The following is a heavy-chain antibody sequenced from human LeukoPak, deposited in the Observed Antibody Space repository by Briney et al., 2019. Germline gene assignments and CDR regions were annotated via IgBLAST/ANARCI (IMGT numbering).Heavy chain of an antibody. V-gene: IGHV4-4*02. J-gene: IGHJ4*02. Sequence: SETLSLTCAVSGGSISSSNWWSWVRQPPGKGLEWIGEIYHSGSTNYNPSLKSRVTISVDTSKSQFSLKLSSVTAADTAVYYCARGRSDHPFDYWGQGTLVTVSS. CDR2: IYHSGST. D-gene: IGHD2-15*01. CDR3: ARGRSDHPFDY. CDR1: GGSISSSNW.